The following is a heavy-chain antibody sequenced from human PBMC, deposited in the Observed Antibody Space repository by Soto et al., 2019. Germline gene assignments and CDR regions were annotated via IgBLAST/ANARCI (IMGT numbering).Heavy chain of an antibody. CDR3: ARDRQYYDFWSGPVENNWFDP. D-gene: IGHD3-3*01. Sequence: GASVKVSCKASGYTFTSYYMHWVRQAPGQGLEWMGIINPSGGSTSYAQKFQGRVTMTRDTSTSTVYMELSSLRSEDTAVYYCARDRQYYDFWSGPVENNWFDPWGQGTLVTVSS. CDR1: GYTFTSYY. J-gene: IGHJ5*02. CDR2: INPSGGST. V-gene: IGHV1-46*03.